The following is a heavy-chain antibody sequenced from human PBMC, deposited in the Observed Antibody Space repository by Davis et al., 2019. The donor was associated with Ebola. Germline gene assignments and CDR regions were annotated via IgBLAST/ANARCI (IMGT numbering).Heavy chain of an antibody. V-gene: IGHV3-21*01. CDR1: GFTFSSYS. CDR2: ISSSSNYI. Sequence: GESLKISCAASGFTFSSYSMNWVRQAPGKGLEWVSSISSSSNYIYYADSVKGRFTISRDNAKNSLYLQMNSLRAEDTAVYYCARFSRGELENYWGQGTLVTISS. D-gene: IGHD3-10*01. CDR3: ARFSRGELENY. J-gene: IGHJ4*02.